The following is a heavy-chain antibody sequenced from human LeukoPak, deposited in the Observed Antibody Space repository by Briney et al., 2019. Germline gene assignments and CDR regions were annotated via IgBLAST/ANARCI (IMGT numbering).Heavy chain of an antibody. V-gene: IGHV3-7*01. CDR3: ARDTQDYYDSSDNWFDP. CDR1: GFTFSSYW. J-gene: IGHJ5*02. D-gene: IGHD3-22*01. Sequence: PGGSLRLSCAASGFTFSSYWMSWVRQAPGKGLEWVANIKQDGSEKYYVDSVKGRLTISRDNAKNSLYLQMNSLRAEDTAVYYCARDTQDYYDSSDNWFDPWGQGTLVTVSS. CDR2: IKQDGSEK.